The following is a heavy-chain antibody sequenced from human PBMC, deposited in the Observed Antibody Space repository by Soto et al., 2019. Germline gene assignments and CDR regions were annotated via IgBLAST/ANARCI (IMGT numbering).Heavy chain of an antibody. D-gene: IGHD3-10*01. CDR1: GGSISNYY. Sequence: SETLSLTCTVSGGSISNYYWSWIRQPPGKGLEWIGYLYYTGSTNYNPSLKSRVTISIDRSKNQFSLKLSSVTAADTAMYYCARHSYYGSGDYPFDFWGQGALVTVSS. CDR2: LYYTGST. CDR3: ARHSYYGSGDYPFDF. V-gene: IGHV4-59*08. J-gene: IGHJ4*02.